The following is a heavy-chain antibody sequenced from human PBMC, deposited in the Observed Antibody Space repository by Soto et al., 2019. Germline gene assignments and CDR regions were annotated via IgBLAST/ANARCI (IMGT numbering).Heavy chain of an antibody. D-gene: IGHD5-12*01. J-gene: IGHJ4*02. CDR3: ARDKPSPKWLRLNFFDY. V-gene: IGHV3-48*02. CDR2: ISSSSDTI. CDR1: GFTFSSYS. Sequence: EVQLVESGGGLVQPGGSLRLSCAASGFTFSSYSMNWVRQAPGKGLEWVSFISSSSDTIYYADSVKGRFTISRDNAKNSMYLQMNSLRDEDTVVYYCARDKPSPKWLRLNFFDYWGQGTLVTVSS.